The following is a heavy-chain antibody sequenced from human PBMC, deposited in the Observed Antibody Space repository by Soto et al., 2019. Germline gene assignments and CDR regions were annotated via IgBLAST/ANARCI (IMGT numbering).Heavy chain of an antibody. V-gene: IGHV1-69*04. CDR3: AKDVHYNSRTDYFDY. CDR2: FIPILGIA. J-gene: IGHJ4*02. D-gene: IGHD6-13*01. Sequence: GASVKVSCKASGGTFSSYTISWVRQAPGQGLEWMGRFIPILGIANYAQKFQGRVTITADKSTSTAYMELNSLRAEDTAVYSCAKDVHYNSRTDYFDYWGQGTLVTVSS. CDR1: GGTFSSYT.